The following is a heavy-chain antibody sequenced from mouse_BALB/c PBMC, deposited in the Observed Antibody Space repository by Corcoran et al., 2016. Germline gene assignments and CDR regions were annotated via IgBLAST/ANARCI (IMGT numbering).Heavy chain of an antibody. V-gene: IGHV1-69*02. CDR1: GYTFTSYW. J-gene: IGHJ3*01. Sequence: QVQLQQPGAELVKPGASVKLSCKASGYTFTSYWMHWVKQRPGQGLEWIGEIVPSDSYTNYNQKFKGKATLTVDKSSSTAYMQLSSLTSEDSAVYYCARNYGSSYGFAYWGQGTLVTVSA. CDR2: IVPSDSYT. D-gene: IGHD1-1*01. CDR3: ARNYGSSYGFAY.